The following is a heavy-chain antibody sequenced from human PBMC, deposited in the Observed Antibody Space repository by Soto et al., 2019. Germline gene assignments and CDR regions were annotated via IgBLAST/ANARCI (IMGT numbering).Heavy chain of an antibody. J-gene: IGHJ4*02. CDR3: AKDRVDYYHYRGLDY. CDR1: GFTFSSYA. D-gene: IGHD3-22*01. Sequence: EVQLLESGGGLVQPGGSLRLSCAASGFTFSSYAMTWVRQAPGKGLEWVSAISGSGTNRYYADSVKGRFTISRDNSKNTLYLQMNSLKDEDTAVYYCAKDRVDYYHYRGLDYWGQGTLVTVSS. V-gene: IGHV3-23*01. CDR2: ISGSGTNR.